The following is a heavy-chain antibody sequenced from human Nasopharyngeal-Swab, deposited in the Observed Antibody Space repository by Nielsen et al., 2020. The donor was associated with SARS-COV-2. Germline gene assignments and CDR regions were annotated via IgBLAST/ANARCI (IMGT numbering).Heavy chain of an antibody. D-gene: IGHD2/OR15-2a*01. Sequence: ASVKVSCKASGYTFTSYAMNWVRQAPGQGLEWMGWINTNTGNPTYAQGFTGRFVFSLVTSVSTAYLQISSLKAEDTAVYYCAREKGIVPEWDYYMDVWGKGTTVTVSS. J-gene: IGHJ6*03. CDR2: INTNTGNP. CDR3: AREKGIVPEWDYYMDV. V-gene: IGHV7-4-1*02. CDR1: GYTFTSYA.